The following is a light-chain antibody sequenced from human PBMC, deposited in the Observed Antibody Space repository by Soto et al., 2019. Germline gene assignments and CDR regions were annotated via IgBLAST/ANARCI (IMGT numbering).Light chain of an antibody. V-gene: IGKV3-11*01. Sequence: EIVLTQSPATLSLSPGERATLSCRASQSVSSYLAWYQQKPGQAPRLLIYDSSNRATGIPARFSGSGSGTVFTLTISILEPEDFAVYYCQQRSNWPRGTFGQGTKLEIK. CDR2: DSS. CDR1: QSVSSY. CDR3: QQRSNWPRGT. J-gene: IGKJ2*01.